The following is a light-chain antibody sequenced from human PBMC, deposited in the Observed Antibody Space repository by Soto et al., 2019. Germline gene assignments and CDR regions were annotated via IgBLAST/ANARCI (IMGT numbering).Light chain of an antibody. J-gene: IGKJ2*01. CDR3: QQTSSFPYI. CDR1: QAISTW. V-gene: IGKV1-12*01. Sequence: DIQLTQSPSSASASVGDSVTLTCRASQAISTWLAWYQQRPGKAPQLLIFGASSLQSGVPSRFSGRGSGTDFTLTISSLQPEDFATYYCQQTSSFPYIFGQGTKLDIK. CDR2: GAS.